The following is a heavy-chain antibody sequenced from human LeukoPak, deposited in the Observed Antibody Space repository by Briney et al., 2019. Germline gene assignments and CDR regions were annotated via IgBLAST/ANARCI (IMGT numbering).Heavy chain of an antibody. D-gene: IGHD3-3*01. CDR3: ARDVRGWSGFDY. Sequence: PSETLSLTCSVSGGSISSYYWSWIRQPAGKGLEWIGRIYTTGSTYYSPPLKSRVTMSVDTSKNQFSLNLSSVTAADTAVYYCARDVRGWSGFDYWGQGTLVTVSS. CDR2: IYTTGST. CDR1: GGSISSYY. J-gene: IGHJ4*02. V-gene: IGHV4-4*07.